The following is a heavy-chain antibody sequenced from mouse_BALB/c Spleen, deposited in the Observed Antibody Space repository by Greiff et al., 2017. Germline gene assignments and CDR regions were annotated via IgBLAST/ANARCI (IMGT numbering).Heavy chain of an antibody. D-gene: IGHD2-14*01. Sequence: QVQLQQSGAELAKPGASVKMSCKASGYTFTSYWMHWVKQRPGQGLEWIGYINPSTGYTEYNQKFKDKATLTADKSSSTAYMQLSSLTSEDSAVYYCARDRYNWYFDVWGEGTTVTVSS. V-gene: IGHV1-7*01. CDR3: ARDRYNWYFDV. CDR2: INPSTGYT. J-gene: IGHJ1*01. CDR1: GYTFTSYW.